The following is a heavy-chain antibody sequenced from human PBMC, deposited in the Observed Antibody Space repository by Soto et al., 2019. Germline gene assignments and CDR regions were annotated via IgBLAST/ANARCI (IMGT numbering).Heavy chain of an antibody. J-gene: IGHJ4*02. CDR1: GFTFSSYS. CDR3: ARSRSTLPRPTPSAN. V-gene: IGHV3-21*01. CDR2: ISSSSSYI. Sequence: EVQLVESGGGLVKPGGSLRLSCAASGFTFSSYSMNWVRQAPGKGLEWVSSISSSSSYIYYADSLKGRFTISRDNAKNSLDLQMNSLRAEDTAVYYCARSRSTLPRPTPSANWGQGTLVTVSS.